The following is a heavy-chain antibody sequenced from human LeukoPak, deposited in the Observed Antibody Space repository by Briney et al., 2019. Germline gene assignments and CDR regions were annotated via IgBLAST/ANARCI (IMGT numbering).Heavy chain of an antibody. CDR2: IRFDGSNR. J-gene: IGHJ4*02. D-gene: IGHD3-22*01. Sequence: QSGGSLRLSCAASGFTFSSYGMHWVRQAPGKGLEWVAFIRFDGSNRYSADSVKGRFTISRDNSKNTLFLQMNSLRPDDTAVFYCAKDTAAYDSSAYYNPYIDYWGQGTLVTVSS. CDR1: GFTFSSYG. CDR3: AKDTAAYDSSAYYNPYIDY. V-gene: IGHV3-30*02.